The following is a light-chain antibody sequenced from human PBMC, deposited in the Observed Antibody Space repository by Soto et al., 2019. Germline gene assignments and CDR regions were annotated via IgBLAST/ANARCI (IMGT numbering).Light chain of an antibody. Sequence: EVVLTQSPGTVSLSPGERATLSCRASQSVTSNYLAWYQQKTGQAPRLLIYAASSRASGIPDRFSGSGSGTDFTLSISRVESEDFAVYYCQHYGSSVPWTFGQGTKVEIK. V-gene: IGKV3-20*01. CDR3: QHYGSSVPWT. CDR1: QSVTSNY. CDR2: AAS. J-gene: IGKJ1*01.